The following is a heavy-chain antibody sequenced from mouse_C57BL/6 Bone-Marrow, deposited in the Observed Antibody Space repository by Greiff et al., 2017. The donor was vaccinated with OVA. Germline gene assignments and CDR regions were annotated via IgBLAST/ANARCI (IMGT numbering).Heavy chain of an antibody. V-gene: IGHV1-69*01. J-gene: IGHJ4*01. D-gene: IGHD1-1*01. CDR2: IDPSDSYT. Sequence: PGQVLEWIGEIDPSDSYTNSNQKFKGKSTLTVDKSSSTAYMQLSRLTSEDSAVYYCAKEGSSDAMDYWGQGTSVTVSS. CDR3: AKEGSSDAMDY.